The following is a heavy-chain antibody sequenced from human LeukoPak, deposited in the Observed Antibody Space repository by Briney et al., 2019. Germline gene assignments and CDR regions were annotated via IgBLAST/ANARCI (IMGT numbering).Heavy chain of an antibody. CDR1: GYTFTSYG. Sequence: SVKVSCKASGYTFTSYGISWVRQAPGQGLEWLGRIIPIFGTTTYAQKFQGRVTIITDASTSTVYMELSSLRSEDTAVYYCARWAGLCTTNNCYNPFDYWGQGTLVTVSS. CDR2: IIPIFGTT. D-gene: IGHD2-2*02. V-gene: IGHV1-69*05. J-gene: IGHJ4*02. CDR3: ARWAGLCTTNNCYNPFDY.